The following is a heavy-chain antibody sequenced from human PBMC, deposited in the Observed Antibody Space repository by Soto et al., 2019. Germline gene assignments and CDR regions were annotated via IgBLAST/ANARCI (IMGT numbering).Heavy chain of an antibody. CDR3: ARGTDRSWYLDYYFDY. CDR2: IWYDGSNK. V-gene: IGHV3-33*01. Sequence: GGSLRLSCAASGFTFSSYGMHWVRQAPGKGLEWVAVIWYDGSNKYYADSVKGRFTISRDNSKNTLYLQMNSLRAEDTAVYYCARGTDRSWYLDYYFDYWGQGTLVTVSS. D-gene: IGHD6-13*01. CDR1: GFTFSSYG. J-gene: IGHJ4*02.